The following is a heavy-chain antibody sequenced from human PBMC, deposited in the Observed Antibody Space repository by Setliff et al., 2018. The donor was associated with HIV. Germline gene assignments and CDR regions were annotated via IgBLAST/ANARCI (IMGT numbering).Heavy chain of an antibody. D-gene: IGHD6-13*01. CDR2: IYYSGST. CDR3: ARGDLTAAGTLLLVGYFDY. J-gene: IGHJ4*02. V-gene: IGHV4-39*07. Sequence: SETLSLTCTVSGGSISSSSYYWGWIRQPPGKGLEWIGSIYYSGSTNYNPSLKSRVPISIDTSKNQFSLKLRSVTAADTAVYYCARGDLTAAGTLLLVGYFDYWGQGTLVTVSS. CDR1: GGSISSSSYY.